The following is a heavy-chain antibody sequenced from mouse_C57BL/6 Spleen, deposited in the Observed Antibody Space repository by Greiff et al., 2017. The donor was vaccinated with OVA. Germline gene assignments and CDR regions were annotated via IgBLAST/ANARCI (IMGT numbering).Heavy chain of an antibody. J-gene: IGHJ3*01. V-gene: IGHV5-4*01. CDR3: ARDRGLREGFAY. CDR2: ISDGGSYT. CDR1: GFTFSSYA. D-gene: IGHD2-2*01. Sequence: EVQGVESGGGLVKPGGSLKLSCAASGFTFSSYAMSWVRQTPEKRLEWVATISDGGSYTYYPDNVKGRFTISRDNAKNNLYLQMRHLKSEDTAMYYCARDRGLREGFAYWGQGTLVTVSA.